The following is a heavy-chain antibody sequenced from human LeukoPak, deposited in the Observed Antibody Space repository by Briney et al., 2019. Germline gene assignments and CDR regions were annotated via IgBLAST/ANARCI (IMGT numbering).Heavy chain of an antibody. Sequence: PSETLSLTCSVSGDSNKSGDAYWGWIRQSPLKGLEWIATIYYVGSPHYNPSLNSRRVTMSVDTAKNQFSLTLTSVTAADTAVYYCARFPITKRAMDVWGQGTTVTVSS. CDR2: IYYVGSP. CDR3: ARFPITKRAMDV. J-gene: IGHJ6*02. CDR1: GDSNKSGDAY. D-gene: IGHD3-3*01. V-gene: IGHV4-39*01.